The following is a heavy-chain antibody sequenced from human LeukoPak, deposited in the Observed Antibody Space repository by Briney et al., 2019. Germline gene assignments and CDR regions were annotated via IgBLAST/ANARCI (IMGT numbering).Heavy chain of an antibody. D-gene: IGHD1-14*01. CDR2: IFHSGST. CDR1: DASIFTNNW. CDR3: ARYGNPGGYYYYYMDV. V-gene: IGHV4-4*02. J-gene: IGHJ6*03. Sequence: SETLSLTCAVSDASIFTNNWWSWARQPPGKGLEWIGQIFHSGSTSYSPSLKSRVTISLDQSKNQFSLKLSSVTAADTAVYYCARYGNPGGYYYYYMDVWGKGTTVTVSS.